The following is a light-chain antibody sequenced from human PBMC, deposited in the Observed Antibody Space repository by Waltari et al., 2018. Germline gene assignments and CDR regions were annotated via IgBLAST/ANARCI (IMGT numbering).Light chain of an antibody. V-gene: IGKV3-15*01. CDR2: GAS. CDR1: QSVSSN. J-gene: IGKJ2*01. Sequence: ELVMTQSPATLSVSPGERATLPCRASQSVSSNLALYQQKPGQAPRLLIYGASTRATGIPARFSGSGSGTEFTLTISSLQSEDFAVYYCQQYNNWPPRNTFGQGTKLEIK. CDR3: QQYNNWPPRNT.